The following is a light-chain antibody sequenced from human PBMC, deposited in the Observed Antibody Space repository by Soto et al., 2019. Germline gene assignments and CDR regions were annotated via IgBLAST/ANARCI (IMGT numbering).Light chain of an antibody. V-gene: IGKV1-12*01. CDR2: AAS. CDR3: LQVFFFPRT. Sequence: DIQMTQSPSSVSASLGDRITITCRASQDICGRLAWFQQKPGKAPQYLIQAASILQSGVPSRFSGSWSWTEFILTINNLQPADVASYFCLQVFFFPRTFGLGPKV. J-gene: IGKJ1*01. CDR1: QDICGR.